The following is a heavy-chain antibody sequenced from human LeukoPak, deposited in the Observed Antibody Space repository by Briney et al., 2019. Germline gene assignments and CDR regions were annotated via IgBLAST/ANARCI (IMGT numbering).Heavy chain of an antibody. D-gene: IGHD3-22*01. Sequence: GASVKVSCKASGGTFSSYAISWVRQAPGQGLAWMGRIIPILGIANYAQKFQGRVTITADKSTSTAYMEPSSLRSEDTAVYYCARDEPSSPNTYYYDSSGSLDAFDIWGQGTMVTVSS. V-gene: IGHV1-69*04. J-gene: IGHJ3*02. CDR1: GGTFSSYA. CDR3: ARDEPSSPNTYYYDSSGSLDAFDI. CDR2: IIPILGIA.